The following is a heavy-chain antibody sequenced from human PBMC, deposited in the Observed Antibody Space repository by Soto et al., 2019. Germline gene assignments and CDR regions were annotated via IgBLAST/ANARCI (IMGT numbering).Heavy chain of an antibody. D-gene: IGHD2-2*01. CDR1: GFTFSSYA. CDR3: AKDDWGIVVVPAAKILAVADT. V-gene: IGHV3-23*01. Sequence: GGSLRLSCAASGFTFSSYAMSWVRQAPGKGLEWVSAISGSGGSTYYADSVKGRFTISRDNSKNTLYLQMNSLRAEDTAVDYCAKDDWGIVVVPAAKILAVADTWGKGTTVTVSS. J-gene: IGHJ6*04. CDR2: ISGSGGST.